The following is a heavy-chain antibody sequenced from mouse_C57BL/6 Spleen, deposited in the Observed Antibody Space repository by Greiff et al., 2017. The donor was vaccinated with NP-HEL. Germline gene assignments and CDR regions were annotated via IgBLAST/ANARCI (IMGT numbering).Heavy chain of an antibody. J-gene: IGHJ2*01. V-gene: IGHV1-82*01. CDR3: ARGGDGNYVG. Sequence: QVQLQQSGPELVKPGASVKISCKASGYAFSSSWMNWVKQRPGKGLEWIGRIYPGDGDTNYIGKFKGKATLTADKSSSTAYMQLSSLTSEDSAVYFCARGGDGNYVGWGQGTTLTVSS. D-gene: IGHD2-1*01. CDR1: GYAFSSSW. CDR2: IYPGDGDT.